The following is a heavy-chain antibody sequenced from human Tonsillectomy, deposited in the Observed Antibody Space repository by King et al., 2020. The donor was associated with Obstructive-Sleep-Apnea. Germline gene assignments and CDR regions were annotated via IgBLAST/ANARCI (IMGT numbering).Heavy chain of an antibody. CDR3: AHSDKESYYGSGSRKGWFDP. CDR2: IYWDDDK. CDR1: GFSLSTSGVG. J-gene: IGHJ5*02. Sequence: ITLKESGPTLVKPTQTLTLTCTFSGFSLSTSGVGVGWIRQPPGKALEWLALIYWDDDKRYSPSLKSRLTITKDTSKNQVVLTMTNMDPVDTATYYCAHSDKESYYGSGSRKGWFDPWGQGTLVTVSS. D-gene: IGHD3-10*01. V-gene: IGHV2-5*02.